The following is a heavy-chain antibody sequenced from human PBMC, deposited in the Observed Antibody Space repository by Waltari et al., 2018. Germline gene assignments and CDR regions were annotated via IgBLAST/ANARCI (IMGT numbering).Heavy chain of an antibody. CDR3: ARDGDYFIYYFDY. D-gene: IGHD4-17*01. J-gene: IGHJ4*02. Sequence: QVQLQESGPGLVKPSETLSLTCAVSGYSISSGYYWGWIRQPPGKGLEWIVSIYHSGSTYSNPSLKSRVTISVDTSKNQFSLKLSSVTAADTAVYYCARDGDYFIYYFDYWGQGTLVTVSS. CDR2: IYHSGST. V-gene: IGHV4-38-2*02. CDR1: GYSISSGYY.